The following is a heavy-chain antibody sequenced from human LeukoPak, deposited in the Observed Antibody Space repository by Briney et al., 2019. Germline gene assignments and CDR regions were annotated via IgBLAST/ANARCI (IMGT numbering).Heavy chain of an antibody. CDR3: AKNTYYDIVRPQSWFHP. Sequence: PSETLSLTCAVYGGSFNGYWWSWIRQPPGKGLEWIGEINHNERTNYNPSFKSRVTISLDTSRNQFSLKLTSVTAADTATYYCAKNTYYDIVRPQSWFHPWGQGTLVTVSS. CDR2: INHNERT. J-gene: IGHJ5*02. V-gene: IGHV4-34*01. D-gene: IGHD3-9*01. CDR1: GGSFNGYW.